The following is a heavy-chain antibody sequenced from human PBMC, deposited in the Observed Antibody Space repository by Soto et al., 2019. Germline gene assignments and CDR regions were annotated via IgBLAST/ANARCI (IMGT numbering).Heavy chain of an antibody. CDR2: ISYDGSNK. CDR3: AKGLSGTWLFDY. Sequence: QVQLVESGGGVVQPGRSLRLSCAASGFTFSNYGMHWVRQAPGKGLEWVAVISYDGSNKYYADSVKGRFTISRDNSKNTLYLQMNSLRAEDTAVYYCAKGLSGTWLFDYWGQGTLVTVSS. J-gene: IGHJ4*02. D-gene: IGHD1-1*01. CDR1: GFTFSNYG. V-gene: IGHV3-30*18.